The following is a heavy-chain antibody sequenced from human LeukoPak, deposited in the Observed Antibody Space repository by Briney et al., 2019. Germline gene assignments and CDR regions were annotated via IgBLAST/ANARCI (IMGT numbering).Heavy chain of an antibody. CDR3: ARVSGSYYFDY. J-gene: IGHJ4*02. CDR1: GFTFSSYS. CDR2: ISSSSSYI. V-gene: IGHV3-21*01. D-gene: IGHD1-26*01. Sequence: PGGSLRLSCAASGFTFSSYSMNWVRQAPGKGLEWDSSISSSSSYIYYADSVKGRFTISRDNAKNSLYLQMNSLRAEDTAVYYCARVSGSYYFDYWGQGTLVTVSS.